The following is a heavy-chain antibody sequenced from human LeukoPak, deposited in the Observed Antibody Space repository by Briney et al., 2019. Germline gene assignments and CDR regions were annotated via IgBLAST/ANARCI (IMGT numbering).Heavy chain of an antibody. CDR1: GFTFSSYA. CDR2: ISSNGGST. CDR3: ARDGRKATYYDFWSSTGYFDY. J-gene: IGHJ4*02. V-gene: IGHV3-64*01. Sequence: GGSLRLSCAASGFTFSSYAMHWVRQASGKGLEYVSAISSNGGSTYYANSVKGRFTISRDNSKNTLYLQMGSLRAEDMAVYYCARDGRKATYYDFWSSTGYFDYWGQGTLVTVSS. D-gene: IGHD3-3*01.